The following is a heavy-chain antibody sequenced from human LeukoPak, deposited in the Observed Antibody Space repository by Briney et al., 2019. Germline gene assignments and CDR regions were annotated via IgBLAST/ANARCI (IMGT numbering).Heavy chain of an antibody. CDR1: GFTFSSYA. CDR3: ARDRLRYCSSTSCPLGY. V-gene: IGHV3-30*04. J-gene: IGHJ4*02. D-gene: IGHD2-2*01. Sequence: GGSLRLSFAASGFTFSSYAMHWVRQAPGKGLEWVAVISYDGSNKYYADSVKGRFTISRDNSKNTLYLQMNSLRAEDTAVYYCARDRLRYCSSTSCPLGYWGQGTLVTVSS. CDR2: ISYDGSNK.